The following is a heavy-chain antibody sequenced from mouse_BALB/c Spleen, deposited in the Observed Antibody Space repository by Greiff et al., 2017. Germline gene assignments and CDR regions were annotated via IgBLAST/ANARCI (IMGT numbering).Heavy chain of an antibody. Sequence: KQPGSELVRPGASVKLSCKASGYTFTSYWMHWVKQRHGQGLEWIGNIYPGSGSTNYDEKFKSKGTLTVDTSSSTAYMHLSSLTSEDSAVYYCTRGTGAWFAYWGQGTLVTVSA. CDR2: IYPGSGST. CDR3: TRGTGAWFAY. D-gene: IGHD3-3*01. CDR1: GYTFTSYW. V-gene: IGHV1S22*01. J-gene: IGHJ3*01.